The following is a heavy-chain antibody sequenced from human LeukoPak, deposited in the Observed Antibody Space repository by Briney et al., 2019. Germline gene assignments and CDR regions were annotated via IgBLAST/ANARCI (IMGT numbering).Heavy chain of an antibody. CDR2: ISYDGSNK. D-gene: IGHD6-6*01. J-gene: IGHJ6*03. V-gene: IGHV3-30*18. CDR3: AKSSSSYYYYYMDV. Sequence: GGSLRLSCAASGFTFSSYGMHWVRQAPGKGLEWVAVISYDGSNKYYADSVKGRFTISRDNSKNTLYLQMNSLRAEYTAVYYCAKSSSSYYYYYMDVWGKGTTVTVSS. CDR1: GFTFSSYG.